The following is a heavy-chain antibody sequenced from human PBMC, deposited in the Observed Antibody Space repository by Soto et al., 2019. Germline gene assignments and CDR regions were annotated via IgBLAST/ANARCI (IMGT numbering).Heavy chain of an antibody. Sequence: SGGSLRLSCAASGFTFSSYGMSWVRQAPGKGLEWVSAISGSGGSTYYADSVKGRFTISRDNAKNSLYLQMNSLRAEDTAVYYCARNPLITRDIVVLPAAICDYWGQGTLVTVSS. J-gene: IGHJ4*02. CDR2: ISGSGGST. CDR3: ARNPLITRDIVVLPAAICDY. V-gene: IGHV3-23*01. D-gene: IGHD2-2*02. CDR1: GFTFSSYG.